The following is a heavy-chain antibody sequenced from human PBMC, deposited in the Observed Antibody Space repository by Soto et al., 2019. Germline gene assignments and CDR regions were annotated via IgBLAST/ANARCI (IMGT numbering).Heavy chain of an antibody. Sequence: QVQLVESGGGVVQPGRSLRLSCAASGFTFSSYGMHWVRQAPGKGLEWVAVISYDGSNQYYADSVKGRFTISRDNSKNTLYLQMNSLRAEDTAVYYCAKKGGYGDYVGYFDYWGQGTLVTVSS. V-gene: IGHV3-30*18. D-gene: IGHD4-17*01. J-gene: IGHJ4*02. CDR2: ISYDGSNQ. CDR3: AKKGGYGDYVGYFDY. CDR1: GFTFSSYG.